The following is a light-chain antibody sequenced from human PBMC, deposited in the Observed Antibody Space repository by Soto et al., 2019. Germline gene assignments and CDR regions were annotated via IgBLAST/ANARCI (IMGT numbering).Light chain of an antibody. J-gene: IGLJ3*02. CDR3: SSYTSSGSWV. CDR2: DVS. CDR1: SSDVGAYNY. Sequence: QSALTQPASVSGSPGQSITISCTGTSSDVGAYNYVSWYQQHPGKAPKVIIYDVSNRPSGVSNRFSSSKSGNTASLTISGLQAEDEADYYCSSYTSSGSWVFGGGTKSPS. V-gene: IGLV2-14*01.